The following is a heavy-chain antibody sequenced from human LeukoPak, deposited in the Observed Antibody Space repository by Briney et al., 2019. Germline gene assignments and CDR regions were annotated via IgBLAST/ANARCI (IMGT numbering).Heavy chain of an antibody. V-gene: IGHV4-39*07. CDR1: GGSVSSSSYY. CDR3: ARSYGDYNFDY. CDR2: IYYSGST. J-gene: IGHJ4*02. Sequence: PSETLSLTCTVSGGSVSSSSYYWGWIRQPPAKGLEWIGNIYYSGSTYYNPSLKSRVTISVDTSKNQFSLKLSSVTAADTAVYYCARSYGDYNFDYWGQGTLVTVSS. D-gene: IGHD4-17*01.